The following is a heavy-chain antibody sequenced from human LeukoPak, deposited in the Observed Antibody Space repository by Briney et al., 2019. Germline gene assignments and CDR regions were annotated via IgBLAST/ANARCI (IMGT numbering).Heavy chain of an antibody. V-gene: IGHV3-11*06. CDR1: GFTFSDYY. J-gene: IGHJ4*02. CDR2: ISSSSSYT. D-gene: IGHD5-12*01. CDR3: AREVRGYSGYDLFDY. Sequence: GGSLRLSCAASGFTFSDYYMSWIRQAAGKGLEWVSYISSSSSYTNYADSVKGRFTISRDNAKNSLYLQMNSLRAEDTAVYYCAREVRGYSGYDLFDYWGQGTLVTVSS.